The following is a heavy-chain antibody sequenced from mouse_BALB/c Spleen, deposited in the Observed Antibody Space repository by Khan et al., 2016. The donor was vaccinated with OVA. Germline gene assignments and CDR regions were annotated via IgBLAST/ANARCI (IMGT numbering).Heavy chain of an antibody. CDR1: GISITSGNYR. CDR3: ARDYGSLYWYFDV. D-gene: IGHD1-1*01. V-gene: IGHV3-5*02. J-gene: IGHJ1*01. Sequence: EVQLQESGPGLVKPSQTVSLTCTVTGISITSGNYRWSWIRQFPGNKLEWIGNIYYSGTVTYNPSLTRRTTITRDTSKNQFFLEMNSLTAEDTATYYCARDYGSLYWYFDVGGAGTTVTVSS. CDR2: IYYSGTV.